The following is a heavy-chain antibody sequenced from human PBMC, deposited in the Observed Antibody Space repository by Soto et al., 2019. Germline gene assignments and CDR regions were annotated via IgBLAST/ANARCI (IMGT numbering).Heavy chain of an antibody. D-gene: IGHD2-2*01. CDR2: INPHRGGT. V-gene: IGHV1-2*02. J-gene: IGHJ4*02. CDR3: AGTSCSIIICPNNY. CDR1: GYHFTGYY. Sequence: APVKVSCKNSGYHFTGYYTYWVRQAPGQGLEWMGLINPHRGGTDSSQKFQGRVTWTRDTSISTAYMELSRLRSDDTALDYCAGTSCSIIICPNNYRGQLPLFTASS.